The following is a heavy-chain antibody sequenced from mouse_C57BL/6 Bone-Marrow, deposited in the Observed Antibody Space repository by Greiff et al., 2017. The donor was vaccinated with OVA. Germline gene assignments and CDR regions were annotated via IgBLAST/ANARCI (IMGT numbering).Heavy chain of an antibody. Sequence: VQLQQSGAELVKPGASVKLSCKASGYTFTSYWMHWVKQRPGQGLEWIGMIHPNSGSTNYNEKFKSKATLTVDKSSSTAYMQLSSLTSEDSAVYYCARSNEDAMDYWGQGTSVTVSS. CDR1: GYTFTSYW. V-gene: IGHV1-64*01. CDR3: ARSNEDAMDY. CDR2: IHPNSGST. J-gene: IGHJ4*01.